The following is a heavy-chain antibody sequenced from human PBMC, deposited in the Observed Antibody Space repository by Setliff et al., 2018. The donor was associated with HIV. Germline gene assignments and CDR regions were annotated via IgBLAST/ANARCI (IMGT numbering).Heavy chain of an antibody. CDR1: GGSISSGTYY. CDR2: MYYSGST. CDR3: ARHVTVVAYFETLAGSLNY. J-gene: IGHJ4*02. D-gene: IGHD2-21*01. Sequence: PSETLSLTCTVSGGSISSGTYYWGWIRQPPGKGLEYIRTMYYSGSTYYNPSLRSRVTISVDTSKNHISLRLSSVTAADTAVYYCARHVTVVAYFETLAGSLNYWGQGTLVTVSS. V-gene: IGHV4-39*01.